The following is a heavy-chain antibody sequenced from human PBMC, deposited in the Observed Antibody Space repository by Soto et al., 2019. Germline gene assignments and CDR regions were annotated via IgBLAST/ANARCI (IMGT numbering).Heavy chain of an antibody. V-gene: IGHV3-23*01. J-gene: IGHJ3*02. CDR2: ISGSGGST. D-gene: IGHD3-22*01. CDR1: GFTFRGYA. Sequence: EMQLLESGGGLVQPGGSLRLSCEASGFTFRGYAMSWVRQAPGKGLEWVSTISGSGGSTFYADSVKGRFTISRDNSRDTLYLQMNSLRAEDTAVYYCAKGVRTLIVVVISDAFDIWGQGPMVTVSS. CDR3: AKGVRTLIVVVISDAFDI.